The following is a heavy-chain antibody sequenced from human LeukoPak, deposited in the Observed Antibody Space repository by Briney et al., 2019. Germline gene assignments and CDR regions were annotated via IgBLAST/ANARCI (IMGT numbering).Heavy chain of an antibody. CDR2: ISYDGKRN. Sequence: GGSLRLSCAASGFTVRSNYMSWVRQAPGKGLEWVAVISYDGKRNYYADSVKGRFTLSRDDSKNTVYLQMNRLRAEDTAVYFCVRGSKIRGVIPEGEFDYWGQGNLVTVSS. CDR3: VRGSKIRGVIPEGEFDY. V-gene: IGHV3-30*03. D-gene: IGHD3-10*01. CDR1: GFTVRSNY. J-gene: IGHJ4*02.